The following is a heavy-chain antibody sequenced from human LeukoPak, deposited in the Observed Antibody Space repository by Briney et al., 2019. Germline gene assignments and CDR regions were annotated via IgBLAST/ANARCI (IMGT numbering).Heavy chain of an antibody. Sequence: SETLSLTCAVSGYSISSGYYWGWIRPPPGKGLEWIGSFYHSGSTYYNPSLKSRVTISVDTSKNQFSLKLSSVTAADTAVYYCARLEDYYYYMDVWGKGTTVTVSS. CDR3: ARLEDYYYYMDV. V-gene: IGHV4-38-2*01. CDR1: GYSISSGYY. CDR2: FYHSGST. J-gene: IGHJ6*03.